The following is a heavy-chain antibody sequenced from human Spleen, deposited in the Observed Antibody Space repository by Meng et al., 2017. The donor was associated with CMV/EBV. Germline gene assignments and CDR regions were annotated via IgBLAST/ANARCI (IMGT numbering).Heavy chain of an antibody. D-gene: IGHD3-22*01. CDR2: INDRGRT. V-gene: IGHV4-34*01. J-gene: IGHJ4*02. CDR3: ARGWDSGGYYDY. Sequence: SETLSLTCAVSGGPFSNYYWTWIRQSPAKGLEWVGEINDRGRTNYSPSPSNRVSISIDTSKKEFPLRLTSVTAADTAVYYCARGWDSGGYYDYWGQGTLVTVSS. CDR1: GGPFSNYY.